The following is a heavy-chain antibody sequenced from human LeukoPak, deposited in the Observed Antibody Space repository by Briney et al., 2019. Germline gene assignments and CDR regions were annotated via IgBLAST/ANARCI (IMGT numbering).Heavy chain of an antibody. CDR3: ARLRSGYSGYDSFDY. D-gene: IGHD5-12*01. CDR2: IYHSGST. J-gene: IGHJ4*02. CDR1: GYSISSGYY. V-gene: IGHV4-38-2*02. Sequence: SETLSLTCTVSGYSISSGYYWGWIRPPPGKGLEWIGSIYHSGSTYYNPSLKSRVTISVDTSKNQFSLNLSSVTAADTALYYCARLRSGYSGYDSFDYWGQGSLVTVSS.